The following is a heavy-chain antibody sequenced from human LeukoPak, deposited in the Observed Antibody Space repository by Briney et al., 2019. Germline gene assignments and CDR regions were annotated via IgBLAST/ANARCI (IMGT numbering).Heavy chain of an antibody. CDR1: GGSISSYY. Sequence: PSETLSLTCTVSGGSISSYYWSWIRQPPGKGLEWIGEINHSGSTNYNPSLKSRITISVDTSKNQFSLKLSSVTAADTAVYYCARATMITFGGVTYYYYYMDVWGKGTTVTVSS. CDR3: ARATMITFGGVTYYYYYMDV. CDR2: INHSGST. J-gene: IGHJ6*03. D-gene: IGHD3-16*01. V-gene: IGHV4-34*01.